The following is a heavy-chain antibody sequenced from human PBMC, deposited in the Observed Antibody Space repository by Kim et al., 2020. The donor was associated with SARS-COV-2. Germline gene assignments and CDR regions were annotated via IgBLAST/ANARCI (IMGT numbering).Heavy chain of an antibody. J-gene: IGHJ5*02. Sequence: GGSLRLSCAASGFTFSSYWMSWVRQAPGKGLEWVANIKQDGSEKYYVDSVKGRFTISRDNAKNSLYLQMNSLRAEDTAVYYCAREAVTMIVVVTYNWFDPWGQGTLVTVSS. CDR1: GFTFSSYW. D-gene: IGHD3-22*01. V-gene: IGHV3-7*03. CDR3: AREAVTMIVVVTYNWFDP. CDR2: IKQDGSEK.